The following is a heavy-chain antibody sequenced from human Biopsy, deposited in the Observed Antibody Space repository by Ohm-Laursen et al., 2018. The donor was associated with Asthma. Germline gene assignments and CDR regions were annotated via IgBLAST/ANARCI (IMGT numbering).Heavy chain of an antibody. CDR1: GDSISTTNY. CDR3: ARHWSGNGWQDMYNYFDP. Sequence: GTLSLTCSVSGDSISTTNYWSWIRQPPGKRLEWIGSVYYSGTSYYNPPLKGRLTISVYTSKNQFSLNLGSVTAADTAVYYCARHWSGNGWQDMYNYFDPWGRGTLVTVSS. D-gene: IGHD6-19*01. J-gene: IGHJ5*02. V-gene: IGHV4-39*01. CDR2: VYYSGTS.